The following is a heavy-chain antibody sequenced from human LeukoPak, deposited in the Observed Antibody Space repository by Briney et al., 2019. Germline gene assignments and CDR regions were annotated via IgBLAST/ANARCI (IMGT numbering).Heavy chain of an antibody. CDR2: IIPILGIA. CDR1: GYTFTGYY. D-gene: IGHD3-22*01. V-gene: IGHV1-69*02. CDR3: ASSYYDSSGYRYDAFDI. Sequence: SVKVSCKASGYTFTGYYMHWVRQAPGQGLEWMGRIIPILGIANYAQKFQGRVTITADKSTSTAYMELSSLRSEDTAVYYCASSYYDSSGYRYDAFDIWGQGTMVTVSS. J-gene: IGHJ3*02.